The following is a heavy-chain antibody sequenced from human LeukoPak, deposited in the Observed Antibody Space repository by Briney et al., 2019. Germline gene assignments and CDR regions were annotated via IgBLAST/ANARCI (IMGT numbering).Heavy chain of an antibody. J-gene: IGHJ4*02. D-gene: IGHD3-22*01. CDR1: GGSISSYY. CDR2: IYYSGST. CDR3: AREGYYDSSGLYYFDY. Sequence: SETLSLTCTVSGGSISSYYWSWIRQPPGKGREWVGYIYYSGSTNYNPSLKSRVTISVDTSKNQFSLKLSSVTAADTAVYYCAREGYYDSSGLYYFDYWGQGTLVTVSS. V-gene: IGHV4-59*01.